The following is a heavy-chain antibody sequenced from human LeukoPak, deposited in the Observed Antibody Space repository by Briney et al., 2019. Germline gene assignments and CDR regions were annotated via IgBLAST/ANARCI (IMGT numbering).Heavy chain of an antibody. CDR1: GFPFDDKA. CDR3: VKDIGSGSYRYGGYFDY. CDR2: ISRNSDST. D-gene: IGHD1-26*01. J-gene: IGHJ4*02. Sequence: NPGGSLRLSCAAFGFPFDDKAMHWVRQAPGKGLEWVAGISRNSDSTGYADSVKGRFTISRDNAKNSLYLQMNSLRAEDMALYYCVKDIGSGSYRYGGYFDYWGQGTLVTVSS. V-gene: IGHV3-9*03.